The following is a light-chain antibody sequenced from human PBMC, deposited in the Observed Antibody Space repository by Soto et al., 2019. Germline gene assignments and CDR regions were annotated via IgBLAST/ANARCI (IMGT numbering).Light chain of an antibody. J-gene: IGKJ1*01. Sequence: DIQMTQSPSTLSASVGDRVIVTCRASQSISNWLAWYQQKPGKAPKLLIYDASTLEGGVPSRFRGSGSGTAFTLTINNLQTDDFATYYCQHYNSFSLTFGPGTKVDIE. CDR1: QSISNW. CDR3: QHYNSFSLT. V-gene: IGKV1-5*01. CDR2: DAS.